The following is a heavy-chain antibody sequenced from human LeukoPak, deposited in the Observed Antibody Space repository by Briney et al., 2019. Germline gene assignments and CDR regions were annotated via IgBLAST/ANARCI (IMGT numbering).Heavy chain of an antibody. J-gene: IGHJ3*02. Sequence: PSETLSLTCAVSGYSISSGYYWGWIRQPPGKGLEWIGSIYHSGSTYYNPSLKSRVTISVDTSKNQFSLKLSFVTAADTAVYYCARGYYDFWSGHPWGAFDIWGQGTMVAVSS. D-gene: IGHD3-3*01. V-gene: IGHV4-38-2*01. CDR3: ARGYYDFWSGHPWGAFDI. CDR2: IYHSGST. CDR1: GYSISSGYY.